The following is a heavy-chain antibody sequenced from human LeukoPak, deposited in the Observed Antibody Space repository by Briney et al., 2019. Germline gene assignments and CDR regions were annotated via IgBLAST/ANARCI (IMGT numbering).Heavy chain of an antibody. CDR2: INTNTGNP. J-gene: IGHJ6*02. CDR3: ARDAYWGLYYYGMDV. D-gene: IGHD7-27*01. V-gene: IGHV7-4-1*02. CDR1: GYTFTSYA. Sequence: GASVKVSCKASGYTFTSYAMNWVRQAPGQGLEWMGWINTNTGNPTYAQGFTGRFVFSLDTSVSTAYLQISSLKAEDTAVYYCARDAYWGLYYYGMDVWGQGTTVTVSS.